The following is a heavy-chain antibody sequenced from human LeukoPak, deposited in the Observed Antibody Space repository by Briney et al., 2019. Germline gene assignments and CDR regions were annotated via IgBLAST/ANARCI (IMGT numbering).Heavy chain of an antibody. CDR3: ARDLTWCTNDICYRSGLDY. D-gene: IGHD2-8*01. CDR2: ISSDSNYI. Sequence: PGGSLRLSCAASGFTFSSYSMNWVRQAPGKGLEWVSSISSDSNYIYYTDSVKGRFTISRDNAKNLLYLQMTSLRAEDTAVYYCARDLTWCTNDICYRSGLDYWGQGPLVPVSS. CDR1: GFTFSSYS. V-gene: IGHV3-21*01. J-gene: IGHJ4*02.